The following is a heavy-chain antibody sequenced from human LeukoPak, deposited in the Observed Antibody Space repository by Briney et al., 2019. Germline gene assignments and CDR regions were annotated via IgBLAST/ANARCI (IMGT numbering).Heavy chain of an antibody. J-gene: IGHJ4*02. CDR3: ARVATAGTYYFDY. CDR2: IYYSGST. V-gene: IGHV4-59*08. CDR1: GGSISSYY. Sequence: SETLSLTCTVSGGSISSYYWSWIRQPPGKGLEWIGYIYYSGSTNYNPSLKSRVTISVDTSKNQFSLKLSSVTAADTAVYYCARVATAGTYYFDYWGQGTLVTVSS. D-gene: IGHD6-13*01.